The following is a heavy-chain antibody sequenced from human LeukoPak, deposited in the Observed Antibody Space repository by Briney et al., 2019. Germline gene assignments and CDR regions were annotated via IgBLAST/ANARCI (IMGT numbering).Heavy chain of an antibody. CDR3: ARDSVTHDAFDI. J-gene: IGHJ3*02. D-gene: IGHD5-18*01. Sequence: PGGSLRLSCAASGFTFSSYSMNWVRQAPGKGLEWVSSISSSRSYIYYADSVKGRFTISRDNAKNSLYLQMNSLRAEDTAVYYCARDSVTHDAFDIWGQGTMVTVSS. CDR1: GFTFSSYS. V-gene: IGHV3-21*01. CDR2: ISSSRSYI.